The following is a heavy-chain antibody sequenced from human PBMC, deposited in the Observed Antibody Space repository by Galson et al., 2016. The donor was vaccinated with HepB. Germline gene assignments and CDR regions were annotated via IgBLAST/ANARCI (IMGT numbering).Heavy chain of an antibody. J-gene: IGHJ5*02. CDR2: IKGDGSEK. Sequence: SLRLSCAASGFSFSRNWMRWVRQAPGKGLEWVASIKGDGSEKNYAESVKGRFSISRDNGKNSLDLQMNSLRDDDTAVYYCARDNYPWEYQLLSAGSLFKRRENWFDPWGQGTLVIVSS. D-gene: IGHD2-2*01. V-gene: IGHV3-7*03. CDR3: ARDNYPWEYQLLSAGSLFKRRENWFDP. CDR1: GFSFSRNW.